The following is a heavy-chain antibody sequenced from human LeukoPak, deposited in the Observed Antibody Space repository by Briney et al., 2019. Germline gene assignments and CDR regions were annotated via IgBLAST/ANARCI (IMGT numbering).Heavy chain of an antibody. J-gene: IGHJ4*02. CDR1: EYTFTGYY. Sequence: GASVKVSCKASEYTFTGYYMHWVRQAPGQGLEWMGWINPNSGGTNYAQKFQGRVTMTRDTSISTAYMELSRLRSDDTAVYYCAREVADIVVVVAALNYWGQGTLVTVSS. CDR3: AREVADIVVVVAALNY. V-gene: IGHV1-2*02. CDR2: INPNSGGT. D-gene: IGHD2-15*01.